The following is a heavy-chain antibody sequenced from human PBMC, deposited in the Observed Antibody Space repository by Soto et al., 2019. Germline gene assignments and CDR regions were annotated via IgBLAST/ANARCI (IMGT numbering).Heavy chain of an antibody. CDR1: GYSITEIS. Sequence: GTYVKLSCKVCGYSITEISMHWVLHAPDKGLEWMGGFDPEDGETIYAQNFQGRVTMTEDTSTDTAYMELSSLRSEDTAIYYFSTDYDFWSGYNWFDPWGQGTLVTVCS. V-gene: IGHV1-24*01. CDR2: FDPEDGET. CDR3: STDYDFWSGYNWFDP. J-gene: IGHJ5*02. D-gene: IGHD3-3*01.